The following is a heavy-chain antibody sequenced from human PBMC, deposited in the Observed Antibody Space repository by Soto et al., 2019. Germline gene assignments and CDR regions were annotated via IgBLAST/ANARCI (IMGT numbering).Heavy chain of an antibody. CDR3: ARRVIIAAAVLAFNGMDV. Sequence: QVQLVQSGAEVKKPGSSVKVSCKASGGTFSSYAISWARQAPGQGLEWMGGIIPIFGTANYAQKFQGRVTITADKSTSTAYMELSSLRSEDTAVYYCARRVIIAAAVLAFNGMDVWGQGTTVTVSS. V-gene: IGHV1-69*06. J-gene: IGHJ6*02. D-gene: IGHD6-13*01. CDR1: GGTFSSYA. CDR2: IIPIFGTA.